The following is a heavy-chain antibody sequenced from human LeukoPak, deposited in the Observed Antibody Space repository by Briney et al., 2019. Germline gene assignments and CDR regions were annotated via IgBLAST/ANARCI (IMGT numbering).Heavy chain of an antibody. V-gene: IGHV4-59*02. J-gene: IGHJ4*02. Sequence: PSETLSLTCAVSGASVTSDHWNWIRHLPGKGLEWIGNVDYNGATKYNPSLKSRIPISLDTSKNQFSLKLTSVTAADTALYFCTRGYYEAFDYWGQGRLVTVSS. CDR1: GASVTSDH. D-gene: IGHD3-16*01. CDR3: TRGYYEAFDY. CDR2: VDYNGAT.